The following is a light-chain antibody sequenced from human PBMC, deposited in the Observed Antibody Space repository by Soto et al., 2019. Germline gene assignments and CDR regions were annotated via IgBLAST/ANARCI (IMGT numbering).Light chain of an antibody. CDR1: PGISTY. Sequence: DIQMTQSPSSLSASVGDRVTITCRASPGISTYLAWYQKKPGKIPNLLLYAASTLQSVVPSRFSGSGSGTDFTLTISILQPEDVATYYRQEYNSGPYTFGQRTKLEIK. CDR3: QEYNSGPYT. CDR2: AAS. J-gene: IGKJ2*01. V-gene: IGKV1-27*01.